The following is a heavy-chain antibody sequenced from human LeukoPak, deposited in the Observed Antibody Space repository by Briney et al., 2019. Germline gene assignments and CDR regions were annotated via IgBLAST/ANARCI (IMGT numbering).Heavy chain of an antibody. Sequence: GSLRLSCAASGFTLSSYSMNWVRQAPGKGLEWVSYISTSNSFIYYADSVKGRFTISRDNAKNSLYLQMNSLRAEDTAVYYCARDCFGCSSSIDNWGQGTLVTVSS. D-gene: IGHD6-6*01. J-gene: IGHJ4*02. CDR3: ARDCFGCSSSIDN. CDR1: GFTLSSYS. CDR2: ISTSNSFI. V-gene: IGHV3-48*01.